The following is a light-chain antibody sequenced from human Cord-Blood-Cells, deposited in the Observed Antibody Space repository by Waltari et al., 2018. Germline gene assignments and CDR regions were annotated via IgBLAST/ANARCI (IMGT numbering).Light chain of an antibody. CDR3: QSYDSSLSGYV. V-gene: IGLV1-40*01. Sequence: QSVLTQPPSVSGAPGQRVTISCTGSNSNIGAGYDVHWYQQLPGTAPKPLRYGNSKCPSGVPDRFSGSKSGTSASLAITGLQAEDEADYYCQSYDSSLSGYVFGTGTKVTVL. J-gene: IGLJ1*01. CDR2: GNS. CDR1: NSNIGAGYD.